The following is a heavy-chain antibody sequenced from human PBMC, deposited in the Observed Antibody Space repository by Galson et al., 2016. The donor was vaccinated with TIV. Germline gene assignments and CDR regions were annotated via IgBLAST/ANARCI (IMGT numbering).Heavy chain of an antibody. CDR1: GFTFDDYA. D-gene: IGHD2-2*01. J-gene: IGHJ3*01. V-gene: IGHV3-9*01. CDR3: AKAWASGHCSSTSCFGAFDF. Sequence: SLRLSCAASGFTFDDYAMYWVRQAPGKGLEWVSGISSTSGGISCVDSVKGRFTISRDNAENSLYLQMNSLRVEDTALYYCAKAWASGHCSSTSCFGAFDFWGQGTMVTVSS. CDR2: ISSTSGGI.